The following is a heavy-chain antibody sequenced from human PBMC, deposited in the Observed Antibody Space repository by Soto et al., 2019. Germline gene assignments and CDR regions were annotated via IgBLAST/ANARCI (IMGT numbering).Heavy chain of an antibody. CDR2: IYYSGST. J-gene: IGHJ3*02. Sequence: PSETLSLTCTVSGGSISSYYWSWIRQPPGKGLEWIGYIYYSGSTNYNPSLKSRVTISVDTSKNQFSLKLSSVTAADTAVYYCARDSGGGNAFDIWSQGTMVTVSS. V-gene: IGHV4-59*01. CDR3: ARDSGGGNAFDI. D-gene: IGHD3-10*01. CDR1: GGSISSYY.